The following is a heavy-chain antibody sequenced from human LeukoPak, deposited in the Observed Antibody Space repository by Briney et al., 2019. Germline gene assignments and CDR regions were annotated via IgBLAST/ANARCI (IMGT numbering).Heavy chain of an antibody. Sequence: GRSLRLSCAASGFTFSSYAMHWVRQAPGKGLEWVAVISYDGSNKYYADSVKGRFTISRDNSKNTLYLQMNSLRAEDTAVYYCARASSAYSSSWYEAFTNWFDPWGQGTLVTVSS. CDR2: ISYDGSNK. V-gene: IGHV3-30-3*01. CDR3: ARASSAYSSSWYEAFTNWFDP. CDR1: GFTFSSYA. J-gene: IGHJ5*02. D-gene: IGHD6-13*01.